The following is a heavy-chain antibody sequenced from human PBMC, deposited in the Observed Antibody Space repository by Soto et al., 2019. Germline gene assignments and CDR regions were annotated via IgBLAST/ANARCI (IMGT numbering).Heavy chain of an antibody. V-gene: IGHV3-11*06. CDR1: GFTFSDYY. D-gene: IGHD3-22*01. J-gene: IGHJ6*02. CDR2: ISSSSSYT. Sequence: GGSLRLSCAASGFTFSDYYISCIRQAPGKGLEWVSYISSSSSYTTYADSVKGRFTISRDNAKNSLYLQMNRLRDEDTAVYYCARFPATYYYDSSGSPAPYYYYGMDVWGQGTTVTVSS. CDR3: ARFPATYYYDSSGSPAPYYYYGMDV.